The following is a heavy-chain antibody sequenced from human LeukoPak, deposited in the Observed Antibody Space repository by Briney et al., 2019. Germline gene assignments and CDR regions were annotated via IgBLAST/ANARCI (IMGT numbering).Heavy chain of an antibody. J-gene: IGHJ6*02. V-gene: IGHV3-33*01. Sequence: GGSLRLSCAASGFTFSSYGMHWVRQAPGKGLEWVAVIWYDGSNKYYADSVKGRFTISRDNSKNTLYLQMNSLRAEDTAVYYCARDWLHDYGDYFNPYYYHYYGMDVWGQGTTVTVSS. CDR2: IWYDGSNK. CDR1: GFTFSSYG. D-gene: IGHD4-17*01. CDR3: ARDWLHDYGDYFNPYYYHYYGMDV.